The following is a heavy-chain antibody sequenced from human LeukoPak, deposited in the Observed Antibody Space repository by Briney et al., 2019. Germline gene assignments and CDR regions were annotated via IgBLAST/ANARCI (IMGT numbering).Heavy chain of an antibody. Sequence: GGSLRLSCAASGFTFSDYAMLWVRQAPGKGLEFVSVIGPIGVYTYYANSVKGRFTISRDNSKSTVSLQMGSLRDEDMAVYYCARSPPGRTNWNYYDYWGRGTLVTVSS. CDR3: ARSPPGRTNWNYYDY. J-gene: IGHJ4*02. V-gene: IGHV3-64*01. D-gene: IGHD1-1*01. CDR1: GFTFSDYA. CDR2: IGPIGVYT.